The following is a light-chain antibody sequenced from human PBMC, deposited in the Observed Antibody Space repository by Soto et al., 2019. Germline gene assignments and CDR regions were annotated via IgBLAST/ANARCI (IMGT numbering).Light chain of an antibody. CDR2: DVS. CDR1: SSDVGGYNY. V-gene: IGLV2-14*01. J-gene: IGLJ1*01. Sequence: SVLTQPASVSGSPGQSITISCTGTSSDVGGYNYVSWYQQHPGKAPKLMIYDVSNRPSGVSNRFSGSKSGNTASLTISGLQAEDEADYYCSSYTSSSTLVFGIGTKVTVL. CDR3: SSYTSSSTLV.